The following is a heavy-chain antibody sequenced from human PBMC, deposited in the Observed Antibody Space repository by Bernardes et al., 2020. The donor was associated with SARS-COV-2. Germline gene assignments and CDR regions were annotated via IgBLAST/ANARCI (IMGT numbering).Heavy chain of an antibody. Sequence: SETLSLTCTVSGDSISSGSHYWTWIRQPAGKGLEWIGRVYTSGTTDYNPALKSRVTISVDTSKNQFSLKLSSVTAADTAVYYCVRGSGSGWNEAQYGMDVWGHGTTVTVSS. CDR1: GDSISSGSHY. V-gene: IGHV4-61*02. CDR3: VRGSGSGWNEAQYGMDV. D-gene: IGHD6-19*01. J-gene: IGHJ6*02. CDR2: VYTSGTT.